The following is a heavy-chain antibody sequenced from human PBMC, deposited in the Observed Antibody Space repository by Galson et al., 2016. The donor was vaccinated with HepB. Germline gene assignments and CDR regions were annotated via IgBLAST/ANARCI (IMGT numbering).Heavy chain of an antibody. V-gene: IGHV2-5*02. CDR2: IYWDGDK. D-gene: IGHD1-14*01. CDR3: SHPAVRPDEVLYDRSALFSGPFES. Sequence: PALVKPTQTLTLTCTFSGFSLTTSGVGVGRIRQSPGKAPEWLALIYWDGDKRSNPSLKTRLTITKDTSNTQVPLKMPYMDPLDTATYSCSHPAVRPDEVLYDRSALFSGPFESWGQGILVTVPS. CDR1: GFSLTTSGVG. J-gene: IGHJ4*02.